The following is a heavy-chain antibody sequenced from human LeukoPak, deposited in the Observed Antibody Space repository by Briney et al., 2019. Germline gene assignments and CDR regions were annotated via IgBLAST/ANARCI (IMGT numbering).Heavy chain of an antibody. CDR3: AKDACNSGGSFCNFDY. CDR2: ISGSGDTT. V-gene: IGHV3-23*01. J-gene: IGHJ4*02. D-gene: IGHD1-26*01. Sequence: GGSLRLSCAASGFTFGTFAMSWVRQAPGRGLEWVSDISGSGDTTYYADSVKGRFTISRDNSKNTLYLHMSTLRAEDTAVYYCAKDACNSGGSFCNFDYWGQGTLVTVPS. CDR1: GFTFGTFA.